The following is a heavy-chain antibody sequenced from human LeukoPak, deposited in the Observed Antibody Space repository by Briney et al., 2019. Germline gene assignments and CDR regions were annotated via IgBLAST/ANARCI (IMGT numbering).Heavy chain of an antibody. CDR3: ARAAGPRNWFDP. CDR2: IYYSGST. J-gene: IGHJ5*02. CDR1: GGSISSGGYY. V-gene: IGHV4-31*03. Sequence: PSQTLSLTCTVSGGSISSGGYYWRWIRQHPGKGLEWIGYIYYSGSTYYNPSLKSRVTISVDTSKNQFSLKLSSVTAADTAVYYGARAAGPRNWFDPWGQGTLVTVSS.